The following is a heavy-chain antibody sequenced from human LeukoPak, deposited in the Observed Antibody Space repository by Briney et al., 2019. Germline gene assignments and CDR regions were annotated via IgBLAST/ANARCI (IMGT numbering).Heavy chain of an antibody. V-gene: IGHV1-2*02. CDR3: AKGRVVAASKSLTYHWLDP. CDR2: INPNSGGA. J-gene: IGHJ5*02. D-gene: IGHD2-2*01. CDR1: GYTFTGYY. Sequence: ASVKVSCKASGYTFTGYYIHWVRQAPGQGLEWVGCINPNSGGAKYAQKFQDRVTMTRDTSISTAYMGLSRLRSDDTAVYYCAKGRVVAASKSLTYHWLDPWGQGTLVTVSS.